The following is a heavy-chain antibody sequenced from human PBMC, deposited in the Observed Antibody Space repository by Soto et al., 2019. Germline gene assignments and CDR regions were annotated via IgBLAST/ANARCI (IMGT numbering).Heavy chain of an antibody. D-gene: IGHD1-7*01. J-gene: IGHJ4*02. CDR1: GGSTSSSNW. Sequence: ASETLSLTCAVSGGSTSSSNWWTWVRQPPGKGLEWIGQIFHSGTTNYNPSLKSRVIISLDKSKNQFSLQLSSVTAADTAVYYCASLGTTMTSFDYWGQGTLVTVSS. CDR3: ASLGTTMTSFDY. CDR2: IFHSGTT. V-gene: IGHV4-4*02.